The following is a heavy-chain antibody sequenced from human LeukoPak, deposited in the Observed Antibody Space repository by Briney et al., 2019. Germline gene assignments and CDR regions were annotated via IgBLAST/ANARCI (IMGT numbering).Heavy chain of an antibody. CDR1: GFTFSSYW. J-gene: IGHJ4*02. D-gene: IGHD1-26*01. Sequence: GGSLRLSCAASGFTFSSYWMSWVRQAPGKGLEWVANIKQDGSEKYYVDSVKGRFTISRDNAKNSLYLQMNSLRAEDTAVYYCAKVGVGAPMSFDYWGQGTLVTVSS. V-gene: IGHV3-7*03. CDR3: AKVGVGAPMSFDY. CDR2: IKQDGSEK.